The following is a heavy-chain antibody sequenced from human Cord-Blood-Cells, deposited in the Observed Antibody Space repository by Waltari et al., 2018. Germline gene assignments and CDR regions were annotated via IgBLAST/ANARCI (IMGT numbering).Heavy chain of an antibody. CDR2: IKQDGSEK. D-gene: IGHD2-2*01. V-gene: IGHV3-7*01. J-gene: IGHJ4*02. CDR3: AREPNCSSTSCYVYFFDY. Sequence: EVQLVESGGGLVQPGGSLRRFCAASGFTFSRHWLSWVRQAPGKGLEWVANIKQDGSEKYYVDSVKGRFTISRDNAKNSLYLQMNSLRAEDTAVYYCAREPNCSSTSCYVYFFDYWGQGTLVTVSS. CDR1: GFTFSRHW.